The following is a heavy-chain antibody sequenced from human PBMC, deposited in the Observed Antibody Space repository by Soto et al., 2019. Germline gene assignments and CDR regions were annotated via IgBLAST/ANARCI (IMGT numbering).Heavy chain of an antibody. CDR3: AGDGYGSSTSCYTDAFDI. V-gene: IGHV3-21*01. CDR2: ISSSSSYI. Sequence: EVQLVESGGGLVKPGGSLRLSCAASGFTFSSYSMNWVRQAPGKGLEWVSSISSSSSYIYYADSVKARFTISRDNAKNSLYLQMNSLRAEDTAVYYCAGDGYGSSTSCYTDAFDIWGQETMVTVSS. J-gene: IGHJ3*02. CDR1: GFTFSSYS. D-gene: IGHD2-2*02.